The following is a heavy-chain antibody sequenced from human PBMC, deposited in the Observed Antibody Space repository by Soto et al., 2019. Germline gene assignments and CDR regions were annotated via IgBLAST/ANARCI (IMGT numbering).Heavy chain of an antibody. CDR1: GDTFTTYD. Sequence: GASVKVSCKASGDTFTTYDINWVRQATGQGLEWMGWMNPNSGYADYAQNFQGRVTMSRDTSIKTAYMELSHLKSEDTAVYYCARRGASATLDQWGQGTLVTVS. V-gene: IGHV1-8*01. J-gene: IGHJ4*02. CDR3: ARRGASATLDQ. CDR2: MNPNSGYA.